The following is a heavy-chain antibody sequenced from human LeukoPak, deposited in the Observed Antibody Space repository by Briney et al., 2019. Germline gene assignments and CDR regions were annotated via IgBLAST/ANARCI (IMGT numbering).Heavy chain of an antibody. Sequence: PGESLKISCKGSGYRFTSYWIGWVRQMPGKGLEWMGTIYPGDSDTTYSPSFQGQVTISADKSISTAYLQWSSLKASDTAMYYCARRRDTTGFDYWGQGTLVTVSS. V-gene: IGHV5-51*01. CDR1: GYRFTSYW. D-gene: IGHD2/OR15-2a*01. CDR2: IYPGDSDT. J-gene: IGHJ4*02. CDR3: ARRRDTTGFDY.